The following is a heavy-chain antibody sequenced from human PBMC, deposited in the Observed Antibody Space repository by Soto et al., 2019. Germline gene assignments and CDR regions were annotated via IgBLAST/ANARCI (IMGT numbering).Heavy chain of an antibody. CDR1: GGSISSGDYY. CDR2: IYYSGST. D-gene: IGHD3-22*01. CDR3: ARDSTDSSGYYPSFDY. Sequence: SETLSLTCTVSGGSISSGDYYWSWIRQPPGKGLEWIGYIYYSGSTYYNPSLKSRVTISVDTSKNQFSLKLSSVTAADTAVYYCARDSTDSSGYYPSFDYWGQGTLVTVSS. J-gene: IGHJ4*02. V-gene: IGHV4-30-4*01.